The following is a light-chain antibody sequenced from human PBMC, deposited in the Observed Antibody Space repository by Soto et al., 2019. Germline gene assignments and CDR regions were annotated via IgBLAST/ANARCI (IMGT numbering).Light chain of an antibody. CDR3: CSYAGSRTLI. Sequence: QSALTQPASVSGSPGQSITISCSGSSSDVGANNLVSWYQQSPGKVPRLLIYEDAKRPAGISHRFSGAKSGNTASLTISGLRAEDEADYHCCSYAGSRTLIFGGGTKLTVL. V-gene: IGLV2-23*01. J-gene: IGLJ2*01. CDR2: EDA. CDR1: SSDVGANNL.